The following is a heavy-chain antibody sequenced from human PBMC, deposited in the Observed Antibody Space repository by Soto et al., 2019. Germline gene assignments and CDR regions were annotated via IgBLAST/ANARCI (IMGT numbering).Heavy chain of an antibody. CDR2: IDPSDSYT. CDR3: SRHPTFGGVIVIHNYGMDV. Sequence: LCESKQIPCKGSEYSFTSYWISWMRQMPGKGLEWMGRIDPSDSYTNYSPSFQGHVTISADKSISTAYLQWSSLKASDTAMYYCSRHPTFGGVIVIHNYGMDVWGQGTTVTVSS. D-gene: IGHD3-16*02. J-gene: IGHJ6*02. CDR1: EYSFTSYW. V-gene: IGHV5-10-1*01.